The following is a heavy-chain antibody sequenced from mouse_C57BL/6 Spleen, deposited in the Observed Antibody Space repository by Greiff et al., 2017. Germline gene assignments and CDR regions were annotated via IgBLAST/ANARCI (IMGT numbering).Heavy chain of an antibody. D-gene: IGHD3-2*02. CDR3: ARQANLDVSAMDY. CDR2: IYPGDGNT. CDR1: GYAFSSYW. J-gene: IGHJ4*01. Sequence: VQLQQSGAELVKPGASVKISCKASGYAFSSYWMNWVKQRPGKGLEWIGKIYPGDGNTNYNGKFKGKATLTAANSSSTAYMQLTSLTSADSEGYICARQANLDVSAMDYWGQGTSVTVSS. V-gene: IGHV1-80*01.